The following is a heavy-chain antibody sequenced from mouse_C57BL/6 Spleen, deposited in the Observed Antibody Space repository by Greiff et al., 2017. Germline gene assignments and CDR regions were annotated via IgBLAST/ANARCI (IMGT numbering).Heavy chain of an antibody. J-gene: IGHJ3*01. CDR3: ARSNQDWFAY. V-gene: IGHV1-4*01. CDR2: INPSSGYT. D-gene: IGHD2-5*01. Sequence: QVQLQQSGAELARPGASVKMSCKASGYTFTSYTMHWVKQRPGQGLEWIGYINPSSGYTKYNQKFKDKATLTADKSSSTAYMQLSSLTSEDSAGYYCARSNQDWFAYWGQGTLVTVSA. CDR1: GYTFTSYT.